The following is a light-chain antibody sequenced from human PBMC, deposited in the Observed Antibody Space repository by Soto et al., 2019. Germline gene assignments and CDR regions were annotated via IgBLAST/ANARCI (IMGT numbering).Light chain of an antibody. J-gene: IGLJ7*01. CDR1: NSNIEINY. CDR3: AAWDDSLRGPV. Sequence: QSVLTQPPSASGTPGQRVTISCSGGNSNIEINYVYWYQQFPGAAPRLLIYKNDQRPSGVPDRFSGSKSGTSASLAISGLRSEDEADYYCAAWDDSLRGPVFGGGTQLTVL. CDR2: KND. V-gene: IGLV1-47*01.